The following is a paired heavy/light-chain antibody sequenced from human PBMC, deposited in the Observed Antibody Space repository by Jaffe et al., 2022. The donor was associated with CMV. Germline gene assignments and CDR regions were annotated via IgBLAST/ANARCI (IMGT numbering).Light chain of an antibody. Sequence: QSALTQPRSVSGSPGQSVTISCTGTSSDVGSSTYVSWFQQHPDKAPQLIIYDVSKRPSGVPDRFSGSKSGNTASLTISGLQAEDEADYYCCSYADTYTVVFGGGTKLTVL. CDR2: DVS. J-gene: IGLJ2*01. CDR3: CSYADTYTVV. V-gene: IGLV2-11*01. CDR1: SSDVGSSTY.
Heavy chain of an antibody. CDR3: VRGGLTIKNLPHAD. Sequence: EVQLVESGGGLVQPGGSLRLSCVASGFTFSNHWMHWVRQAPGKGLVWVSRINTDGGSTNYADSVQGRFTISRDNARNTLYVQMNSLRVEDTAVYYCVRGGLTIKNLPHADWGQGTLVTVSS. D-gene: IGHD3-9*01. J-gene: IGHJ1*01. CDR2: INTDGGST. V-gene: IGHV3-74*01. CDR1: GFTFSNHW.